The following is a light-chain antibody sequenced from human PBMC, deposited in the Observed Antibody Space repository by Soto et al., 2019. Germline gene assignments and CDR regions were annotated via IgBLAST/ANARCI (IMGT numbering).Light chain of an antibody. CDR3: AAWDDSLNGVV. CDR1: SSNIGSNT. Sequence: QPVLTQPPSASGTPGQRVTISCSGSSSNIGSNTVNWYQQLTGTAPKLLIYSNNQRPSGVPDRFSGSKSGTSASLAISGLQSEDEADYYCAAWDDSLNGVVFGGGTKVTVL. V-gene: IGLV1-44*01. CDR2: SNN. J-gene: IGLJ2*01.